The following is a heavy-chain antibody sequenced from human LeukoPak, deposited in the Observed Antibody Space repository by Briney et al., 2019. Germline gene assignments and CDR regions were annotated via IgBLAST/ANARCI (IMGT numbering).Heavy chain of an antibody. J-gene: IGHJ6*02. CDR2: ISSSSSYI. D-gene: IGHD3-3*01. CDR3: ARGLSGDILEWLFLIYGMDV. Sequence: GGSLRLSCAASGFTFSSYSMKWVRQAPGKGLEWVSSISSSSSYIYYADSVKGRFTISRDNAKNSLYLQMNSLRAEDTAVYYCARGLSGDILEWLFLIYGMDVWGQGTTVTVSS. V-gene: IGHV3-21*01. CDR1: GFTFSSYS.